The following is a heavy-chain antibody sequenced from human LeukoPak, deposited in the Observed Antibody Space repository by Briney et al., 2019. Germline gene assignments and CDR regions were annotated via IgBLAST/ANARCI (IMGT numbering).Heavy chain of an antibody. CDR3: ARTYSETYSFFDY. V-gene: IGHV6-1*01. CDR1: GDNVSSNIGA. J-gene: IGHJ4*02. D-gene: IGHD1-26*01. Sequence: SQTLSLTCAISGDNVSSNIGAWDWIRQSPSRGLEWLGRTYYRSEWYNDYAVSVKSRIIINPDTSKNQFSLQLNSVTPEDTAVYYCARTYSETYSFFDYWGQGTLVTVSS. CDR2: TYYRSEWYN.